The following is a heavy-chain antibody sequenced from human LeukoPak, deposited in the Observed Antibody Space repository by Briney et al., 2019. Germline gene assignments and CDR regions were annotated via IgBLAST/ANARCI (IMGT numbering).Heavy chain of an antibody. Sequence: SETLSLTCTVSGGSISSYYWSWIRQPPGKGRGWVGYIYYSGSTNYNPSLKSRVTISVDTAKNQFSLKLSSVTAAGTAVYYCARESRLPLGLLNGFDYWGQGTLVTVSS. CDR1: GGSISSYY. V-gene: IGHV4-59*01. CDR2: IYYSGST. CDR3: ARESRLPLGLLNGFDY. D-gene: IGHD2-15*01. J-gene: IGHJ4*02.